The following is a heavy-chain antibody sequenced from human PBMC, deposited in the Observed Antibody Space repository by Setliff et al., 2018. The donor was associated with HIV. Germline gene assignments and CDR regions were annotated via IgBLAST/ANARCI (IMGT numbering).Heavy chain of an antibody. Sequence: ASVKVSCKASGYPFTNYDINWVRQATGQGLEWMGWMNPNSGNTGYAQNFQSRITMTTNTSISTAYMELSSLRSDDTAVYYCARVSHYYGAGRHDLGWWGQGTLVTVSS. CDR1: GYPFTNYD. J-gene: IGHJ4*02. D-gene: IGHD3-10*01. CDR2: MNPNSGNT. V-gene: IGHV1-8*02. CDR3: ARVSHYYGAGRHDLGW.